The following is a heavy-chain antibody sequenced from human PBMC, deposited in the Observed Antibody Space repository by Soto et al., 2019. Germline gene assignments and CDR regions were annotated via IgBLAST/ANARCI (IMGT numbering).Heavy chain of an antibody. V-gene: IGHV3-7*03. CDR2: IKEDGSEK. CDR3: ARGAGGWNHYYGMDV. J-gene: IGHJ6*02. D-gene: IGHD1-1*01. CDR1: GFPFNNYW. Sequence: GVSLRLSCLASGFPFNNYWMNWVRQTPDRGLEWVAIIKEDGSEKYFADSVRGRFTISRDNAANSVFLHMNSLRAEDTALYHCARGAGGWNHYYGMDVWGQGTTVTVSS.